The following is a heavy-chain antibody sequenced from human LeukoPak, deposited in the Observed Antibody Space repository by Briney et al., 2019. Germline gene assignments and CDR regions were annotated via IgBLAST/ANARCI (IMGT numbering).Heavy chain of an antibody. CDR3: AKDANYFHSGSYLIPFDF. J-gene: IGHJ4*02. CDR1: GFTFSRNA. V-gene: IGHV3-23*01. D-gene: IGHD1-26*01. CDR2: ISGNGAGT. Sequence: GGSLRLSCAASGFTFSRNAMNWVRQAPGKGLEWVASISGNGAGTYYADSVKGRFNISRDNSKNTLYLQMNSLRAEDTAVYYCAKDANYFHSGSYLIPFDFWGQGTLVTVSS.